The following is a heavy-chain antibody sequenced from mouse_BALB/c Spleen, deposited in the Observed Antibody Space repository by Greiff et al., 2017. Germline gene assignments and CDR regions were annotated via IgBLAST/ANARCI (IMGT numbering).Heavy chain of an antibody. CDR3: ARSPIYDAMDY. D-gene: IGHD2-3*01. CDR2: ISYSGST. CDR1: GYSITSDYA. J-gene: IGHJ4*01. Sequence: DVQLQESGPGLVKPSQSLSLTCTVTGYSITSDYAWNWIRQFPGNKLEWMGYISYSGSTSYNPSLKSRISITRDTSKNQFFLQLNSVTTEDTATYYCARSPIYDAMDYWGQGTSVTVSS. V-gene: IGHV3-2*02.